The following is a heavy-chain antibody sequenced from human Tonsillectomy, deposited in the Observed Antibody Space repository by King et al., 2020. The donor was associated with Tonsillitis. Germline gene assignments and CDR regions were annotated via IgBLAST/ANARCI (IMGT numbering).Heavy chain of an antibody. CDR3: ARGTVNYYDSSGYFHY. D-gene: IGHD3-22*01. CDR1: GGSFSGYY. V-gene: IGHV4-34*01. Sequence: VQLQQWGAGLLKPSETLSLTCAVYGGSFSGYYWSWFRQPPGKGLEWIGEINHSGSTNYNPSLKSRVTISVDTSKNQFSLKLSSVTAADTAVYYCARGTVNYYDSSGYFHYWGQGTLVTVSS. CDR2: INHSGST. J-gene: IGHJ4*02.